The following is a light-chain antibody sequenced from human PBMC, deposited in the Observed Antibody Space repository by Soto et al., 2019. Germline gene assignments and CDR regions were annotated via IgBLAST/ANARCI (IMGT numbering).Light chain of an antibody. J-gene: IGKJ1*01. Sequence: VMTQSPATLSVSPGERATLSCRASQSVNTNLAWYQQKPGQAPRLLIYGASTRATGIPARFTGSGSGTYFTLTISGLQSEDFAVYYCQHYDSWPQFGQGTKVEIK. CDR2: GAS. CDR1: QSVNTN. V-gene: IGKV3-15*01. CDR3: QHYDSWPQ.